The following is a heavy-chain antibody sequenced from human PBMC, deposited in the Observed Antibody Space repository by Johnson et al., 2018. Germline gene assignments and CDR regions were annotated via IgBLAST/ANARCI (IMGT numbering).Heavy chain of an antibody. CDR2: ISYDGSNK. D-gene: IGHD1-26*01. Sequence: QVQLVESGGGVVQPGRSLRLSCAASGFTFSSYGMHWVRQAPGKGLEWVAVISYDGSNKDYADSVKGRFTISRDNSKNTLYLQMNSLRAEDTAVYYCANLDRWELLHAFDIWGQGTMVTVSS. J-gene: IGHJ3*02. CDR1: GFTFSSYG. CDR3: ANLDRWELLHAFDI. V-gene: IGHV3-30*18.